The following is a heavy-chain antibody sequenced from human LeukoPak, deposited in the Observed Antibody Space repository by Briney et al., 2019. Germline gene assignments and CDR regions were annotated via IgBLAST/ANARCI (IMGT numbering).Heavy chain of an antibody. J-gene: IGHJ6*02. Sequence: GGSLRLSCAASGFTVSSNYMSWVRQAPGKGLEWVSVIYSGGSTYYADSVKGRFTISRDNSKNTLYLQMNSLRAEATAVYYCARDLGYSGYDSYYYGMDVWGQGTTVTVSS. V-gene: IGHV3-53*01. CDR2: IYSGGST. D-gene: IGHD5-12*01. CDR3: ARDLGYSGYDSYYYGMDV. CDR1: GFTVSSNY.